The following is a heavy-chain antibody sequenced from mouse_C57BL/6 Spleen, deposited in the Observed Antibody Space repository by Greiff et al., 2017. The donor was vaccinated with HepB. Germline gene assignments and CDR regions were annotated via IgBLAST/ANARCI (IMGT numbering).Heavy chain of an antibody. CDR1: GYTFTSYW. Sequence: VQLQQPGAELVRPGSSVKLSCKASGYTFTSYWMHWVKQRPIQGLEWIGNIDPSDSETHYNQKFKDKATLTVDKSSSTAYMQLSSLTSEDSAVYYGARGITTVVATDYWGQGTTLTVSS. V-gene: IGHV1-52*01. CDR2: IDPSDSET. J-gene: IGHJ2*01. D-gene: IGHD1-1*01. CDR3: ARGITTVVATDY.